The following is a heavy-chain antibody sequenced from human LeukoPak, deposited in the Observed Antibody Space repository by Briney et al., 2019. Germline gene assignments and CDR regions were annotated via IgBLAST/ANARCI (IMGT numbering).Heavy chain of an antibody. CDR3: ARAPGYSSSSGGLDP. CDR1: GGSFSGYY. CDR2: INHSGST. V-gene: IGHV4-34*01. D-gene: IGHD6-6*01. Sequence: PSETLSLTCAVYGGSFSGYYWSWIRQPPGKGLEWIGGINHSGSTNYNPSLKSRVTISVDTSKNQFSLKLSSVTAADTAVYYCARAPGYSSSSGGLDPWGQETLVTVSS. J-gene: IGHJ5*02.